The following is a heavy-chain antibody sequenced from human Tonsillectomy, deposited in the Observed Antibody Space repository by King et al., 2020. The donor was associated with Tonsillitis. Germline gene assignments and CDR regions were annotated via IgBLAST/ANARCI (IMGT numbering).Heavy chain of an antibody. CDR3: ARIGHTYASDP. V-gene: IGHV4-4*02. Sequence: VQLQESGPGLVKPSGTLSLTCAVSGDSISNSNWWTWVRQPPGKGLEWIGEIYHTGDSYNNPSLESRVSILVDKSKNQFSLDVRSVTAADTAVYYCARIGHTYASDPWGQRTLVPVPS. CDR2: IYHTGDS. J-gene: IGHJ5*02. CDR1: GDSISNSNW. D-gene: IGHD3-10*01.